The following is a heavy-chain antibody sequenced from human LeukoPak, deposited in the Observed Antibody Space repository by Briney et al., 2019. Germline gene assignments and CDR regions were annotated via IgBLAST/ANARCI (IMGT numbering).Heavy chain of an antibody. CDR3: ARHGYPYGDQIGGYFDL. CDR2: INHSGST. CDR1: GGSFSGYY. Sequence: RPSETLSLTCAVYGGSFSGYYWSWIRQPPGKGLEWIGEINHSGSTNYNPSLKSRVTISVDTSKNQFSLKLSSVTAADTAVYYCARHGYPYGDQIGGYFDLWGRGTLVTVSS. J-gene: IGHJ2*01. V-gene: IGHV4-34*01. D-gene: IGHD4-17*01.